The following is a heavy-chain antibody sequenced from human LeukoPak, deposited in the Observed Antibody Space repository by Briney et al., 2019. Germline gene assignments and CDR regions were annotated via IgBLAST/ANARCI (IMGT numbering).Heavy chain of an antibody. D-gene: IGHD3-22*01. V-gene: IGHV1-69*04. CDR1: GGTFSSYA. J-gene: IGHJ4*02. CDR3: AGDLASSGYYSLPDY. Sequence: SVKVSCKASGGTFSSYAISWVRQAPGQGLEWMGRIIPILGIANYAQKFQGRVTITADKSTSTAYMELSSLRSEDTAVYYCAGDLASSGYYSLPDYWGQGTLVTVSS. CDR2: IIPILGIA.